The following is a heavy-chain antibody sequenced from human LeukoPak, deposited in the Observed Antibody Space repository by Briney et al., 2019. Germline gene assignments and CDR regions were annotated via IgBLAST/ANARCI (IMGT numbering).Heavy chain of an antibody. Sequence: SVKVSCKASGGTFSSYAISWVRQAPGQGLEWMGGIIPIFGTANYAQKFQGRVTITADESTSTAYMELSSLRSEDTAVYYCARDSPHGITIFQKTANWFDPWGQGILVTVSS. D-gene: IGHD3-9*01. J-gene: IGHJ5*02. V-gene: IGHV1-69*13. CDR2: IIPIFGTA. CDR1: GGTFSSYA. CDR3: ARDSPHGITIFQKTANWFDP.